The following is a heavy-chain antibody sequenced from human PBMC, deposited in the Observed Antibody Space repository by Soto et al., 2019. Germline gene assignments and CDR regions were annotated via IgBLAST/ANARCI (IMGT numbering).Heavy chain of an antibody. D-gene: IGHD5-18*01. CDR2: ISWNSGSI. CDR1: GFTFDDYA. J-gene: IGHJ4*02. Sequence: EVQLVESGGGLVQPGRSLRLSCAASGFTFDDYAMHWVRQAPGKGLEWVSGISWNSGSIGYADSVKGRFTISRDNAKNSLYLQMNSLRAEDTALYYCAKAGGYSYGFNFDYWGQGTLVTVSS. V-gene: IGHV3-9*01. CDR3: AKAGGYSYGFNFDY.